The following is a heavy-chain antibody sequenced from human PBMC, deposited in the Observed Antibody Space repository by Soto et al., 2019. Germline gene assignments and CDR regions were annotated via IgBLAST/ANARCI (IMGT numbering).Heavy chain of an antibody. Sequence: ASVKVSCKASGYIFTNYYIHWVRQAPGQGLEWMAIINPLPTSGSTNYAQKLQGRVTVTRDTSTSTAYMELSSLRSDDTAVYYCARCMGLVRGGLPFYYYYYYMDVWGKGTTVTVPS. CDR1: GYIFTNYY. D-gene: IGHD6-6*01. CDR3: ARCMGLVRGGLPFYYYYYYMDV. V-gene: IGHV1-46*01. J-gene: IGHJ6*03. CDR2: INPLPTSGST.